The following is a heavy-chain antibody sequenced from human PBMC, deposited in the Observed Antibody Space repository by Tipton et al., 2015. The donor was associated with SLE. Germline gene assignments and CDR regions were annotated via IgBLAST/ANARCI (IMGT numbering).Heavy chain of an antibody. Sequence: TLSLTCTVPGGSISSFHWSWIRQPPGKGLEWIGYIYYSGSTTYNPSLKSRVPISVDTSKNQFSLKLSSVTAADTAFYYCARHAGLDYYFDYWGQGTLVTVSS. CDR1: GGSISSFH. CDR2: IYYSGST. D-gene: IGHD3/OR15-3a*01. V-gene: IGHV4-59*08. CDR3: ARHAGLDYYFDY. J-gene: IGHJ4*02.